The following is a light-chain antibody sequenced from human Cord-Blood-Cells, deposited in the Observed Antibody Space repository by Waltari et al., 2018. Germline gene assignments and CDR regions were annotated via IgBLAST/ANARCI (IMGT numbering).Light chain of an antibody. CDR2: DVS. Sequence: QSALTQPAAVSGSPGPSTPISCTGTSCDVGGHNYVSWYQQHPGKAPILMIYDVSKRPSGVSNRFSGSKAGNTASLTISGLQAEDEADYYCSSYTSSSIWVFGGGTKLTVL. CDR1: SCDVGGHNY. J-gene: IGLJ3*02. V-gene: IGLV2-14*01. CDR3: SSYTSSSIWV.